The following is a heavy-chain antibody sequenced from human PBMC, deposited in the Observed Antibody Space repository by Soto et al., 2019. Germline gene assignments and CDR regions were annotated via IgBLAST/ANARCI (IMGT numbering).Heavy chain of an antibody. CDR2: ISGSGGST. CDR3: AKQSFDYSSSDAFDI. D-gene: IGHD6-6*01. J-gene: IGHJ3*02. CDR1: GFTFSSYA. Sequence: EVQLLESGGGLVQPGGSLRLSCAASGFTFSSYAMSWVRQAPGKGLEWVSTISGSGGSTYYAGSVKGRFTISRDNSKNTNTLYLQMNSLRADDTAVYYYAKQSFDYSSSDAFDIWGQGTMVTVSS. V-gene: IGHV3-23*01.